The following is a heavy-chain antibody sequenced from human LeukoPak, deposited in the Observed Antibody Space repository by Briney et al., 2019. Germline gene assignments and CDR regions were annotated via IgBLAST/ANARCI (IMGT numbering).Heavy chain of an antibody. D-gene: IGHD3-16*02. CDR1: GXTFNTYG. Sequence: GGSLRLSCAASGXTFNTYGMYWVRQAPGKGLEWVGVISYDGSNKYYADSVKGRFTISRDNSKNTLFLQMNSLRAEDTALYYCAKLLITRVVIPPALDSWGQGTLVTVSS. V-gene: IGHV3-30*18. J-gene: IGHJ4*02. CDR2: ISYDGSNK. CDR3: AKLLITRVVIPPALDS.